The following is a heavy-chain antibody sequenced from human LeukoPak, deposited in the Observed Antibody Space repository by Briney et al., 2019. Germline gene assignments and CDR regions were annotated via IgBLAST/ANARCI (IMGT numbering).Heavy chain of an antibody. D-gene: IGHD3-10*01. J-gene: IGHJ4*02. V-gene: IGHV3-74*01. CDR2: INSDGSST. Sequence: PGGSLRLSCAASGFTFSSFWMHWVRQAPGKGLVWVSRINSDGSSTSYADSVKGRFAISRDNAKSTLYLQVNSLRAEDTAVYYCARKYRGGGDYWGQGTLVTVSS. CDR3: ARKYRGGGDY. CDR1: GFTFSSFW.